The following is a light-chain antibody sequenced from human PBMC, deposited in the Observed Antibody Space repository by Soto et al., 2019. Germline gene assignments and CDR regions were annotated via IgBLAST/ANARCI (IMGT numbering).Light chain of an antibody. CDR3: QQCRNWPLT. CDR1: QNVYNN. CDR2: DAS. Sequence: EIVMTQSPATLSVSPGEGATLSCKASQNVYNNLAWYQQRPGQPPRLLIYDASTRATGISARFSGSGYGTEFTLPISSLQSEDFAVYFCQQCRNWPLTFGGGNKVEIK. V-gene: IGKV3-15*01. J-gene: IGKJ4*01.